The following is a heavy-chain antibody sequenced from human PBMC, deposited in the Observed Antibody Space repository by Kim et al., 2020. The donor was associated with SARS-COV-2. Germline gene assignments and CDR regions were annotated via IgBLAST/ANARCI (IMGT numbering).Heavy chain of an antibody. CDR1: GFTFSSYA. V-gene: IGHV3-23*01. Sequence: GGSLRLSCAASGFTFSSYAMSWVRQAPEKGLEWVSAISASGGGTYYADSVKGRFTISKDFFKNTLYLQMSSLRAEDTAVYYCARNFRFFDLWGRGTLVTVSS. J-gene: IGHJ2*01. CDR3: ARNFRFFDL. CDR2: ISASGGGT.